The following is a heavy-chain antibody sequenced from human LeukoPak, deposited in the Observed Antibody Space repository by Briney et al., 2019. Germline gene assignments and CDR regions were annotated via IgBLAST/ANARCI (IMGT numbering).Heavy chain of an antibody. CDR1: GYTFSRYS. D-gene: IGHD1-26*01. CDR3: AREGGGSGLWYYDL. V-gene: IGHV3-64*02. CDR2: IGGGGVTT. Sequence: PGGSLRLSCAASGYTFSRYSMHWVRRAREKGPEFVSVIGGGGVTTFYADSVKDRFTISRDNSKNTLYLEMGSLRAVDMAVYYCAREGGGSGLWYYDLWGRGTLVTVSS. J-gene: IGHJ2*01.